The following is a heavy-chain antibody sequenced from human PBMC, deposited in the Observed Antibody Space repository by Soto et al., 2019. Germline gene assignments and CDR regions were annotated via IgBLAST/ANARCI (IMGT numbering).Heavy chain of an antibody. CDR3: AREAYDFWSGYNNWFYP. CDR2: ISSSSSYI. CDR1: GLTFSSYS. V-gene: IGHV3-21*01. J-gene: IGHJ5*02. Sequence: SGGSLRLSWAASGLTFSSYSMNWVRQAPGKGLEWVSSISSSSSYIYYADSVKGRFTISRDNAKNSLYLQMNSLRAEDTAVYYCAREAYDFWSGYNNWFYPCGQGTLVTVSS. D-gene: IGHD3-3*01.